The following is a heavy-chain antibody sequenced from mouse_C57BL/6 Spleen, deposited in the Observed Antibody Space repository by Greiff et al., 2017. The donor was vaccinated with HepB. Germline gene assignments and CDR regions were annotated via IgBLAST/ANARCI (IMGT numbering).Heavy chain of an antibody. CDR2: ISSGGSYT. D-gene: IGHD1-1*01. CDR3: ARQEATTVVASMDY. J-gene: IGHJ4*01. V-gene: IGHV5-6*02. CDR1: GFTFSSYG. Sequence: DVMLVESGGDLVKPGGSLKLSCAASGFTFSSYGMSWVRQTPDKRLEWVATISSGGSYTYYPDSVKGRFTISRDNAKNTLYLQMSSLKSEDTAMYYGARQEATTVVASMDYWGQGTSVTVSS.